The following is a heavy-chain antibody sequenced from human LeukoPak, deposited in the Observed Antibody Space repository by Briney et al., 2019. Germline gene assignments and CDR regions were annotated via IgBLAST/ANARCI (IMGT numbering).Heavy chain of an antibody. D-gene: IGHD3-10*01. J-gene: IGHJ4*02. CDR2: INHSGST. CDR3: ARGPYGSGSYHRDY. CDR1: GGSFSGYY. Sequence: PSETLSLTCAVYGGSFSGYYWSWIRQPPGKGLEWIGEINHSGSTNYNPSLKSRVTISVDTSKNQFSLKLSSVTAAEPAVTYCARGPYGSGSYHRDYWGQGSLVTVSS. V-gene: IGHV4-34*01.